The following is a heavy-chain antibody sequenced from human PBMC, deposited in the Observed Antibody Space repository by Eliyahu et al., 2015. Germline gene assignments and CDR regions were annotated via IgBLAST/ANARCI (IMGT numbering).Heavy chain of an antibody. J-gene: IGHJ4*02. D-gene: IGHD3-10*01. CDR1: GXPFXSHS. CDR2: ISSDSIYI. V-gene: IGHV3-21*01. Sequence: EVQVVESGGGLVKPGGSLRLSCAAXGXPFXSHSMNWVRQAPGKGLGWVSAISSDSIYILYADSVRGRFTISRDNAKNSLYLQMNSLRAEDTAVYFCARGETRGRETGFDYWGQGTLVTVSS. CDR3: ARGETRGRETGFDY.